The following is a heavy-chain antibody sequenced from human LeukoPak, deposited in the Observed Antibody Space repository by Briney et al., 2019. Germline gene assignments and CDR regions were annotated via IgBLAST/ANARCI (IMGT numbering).Heavy chain of an antibody. CDR2: IYYSGST. V-gene: IGHV4-31*02. CDR3: ARDNSDSSGYFDY. CDR1: GGSSSSGGYY. D-gene: IGHD3-22*01. Sequence: SETLSLTWTVSGGSSSSGGYYWSWIRQHPGKGLEWIGYIYYSGSTYYNPSLKSRVTISVDTSKNQFSLKLSSVTAADTAVYYCARDNSDSSGYFDYWGQGTLVTVSS. J-gene: IGHJ4*02.